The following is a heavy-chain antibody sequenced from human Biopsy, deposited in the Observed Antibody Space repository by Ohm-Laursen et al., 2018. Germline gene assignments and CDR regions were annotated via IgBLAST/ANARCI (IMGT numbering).Heavy chain of an antibody. CDR2: IYNSESTST. D-gene: IGHD1-14*01. CDR3: ARDRDRRGWFDP. CDR1: GDSISSDIYY. Sequence: GTLSLTCTVSGDSISSDIYYWVWIRQPPGKGLEWIGNIYNSESTSTYYNLSLKGRVSISVDTSHNQFSLRVSSVTAADTAVYYCARDRDRRGWFDPWGQGTLVTVSS. J-gene: IGHJ5*02. V-gene: IGHV4-39*07.